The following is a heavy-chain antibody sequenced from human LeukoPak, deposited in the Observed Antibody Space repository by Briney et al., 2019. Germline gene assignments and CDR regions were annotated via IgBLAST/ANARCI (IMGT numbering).Heavy chain of an antibody. CDR3: ATAIVGATTGDY. J-gene: IGHJ4*02. D-gene: IGHD1-26*01. V-gene: IGHV4-30-2*01. CDR1: GGSISSGGYY. Sequence: SQTLSLTCTVSGGSISSGGYYWSWIRQPPGKGLEWIGYIYHSGSTYYNPSLKSRVTISVDRSKNQFSLKLSSVTAADTAVYYCATAIVGATTGDYWGQGTLVTVSS. CDR2: IYHSGST.